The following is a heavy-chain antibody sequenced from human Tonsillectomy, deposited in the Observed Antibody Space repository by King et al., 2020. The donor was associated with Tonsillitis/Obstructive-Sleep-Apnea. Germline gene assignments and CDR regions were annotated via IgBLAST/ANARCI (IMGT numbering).Heavy chain of an antibody. Sequence: VQLVESGGGVVQPGRSLRLSCSASGFTFSSYAMHWVRQAPGKGLEWVAVISYDGSDELYADSVRGRFTISRDNSKNTLYLHMNSLRPEDTGVYYCARVRVPAATTPDYWGQGILVTVSS. D-gene: IGHD2-2*01. CDR3: ARVRVPAATTPDY. CDR2: ISYDGSDE. J-gene: IGHJ4*02. CDR1: GFTFSSYA. V-gene: IGHV3-30*04.